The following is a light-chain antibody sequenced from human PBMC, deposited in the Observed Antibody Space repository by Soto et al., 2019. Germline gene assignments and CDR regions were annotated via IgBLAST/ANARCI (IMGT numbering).Light chain of an antibody. Sequence: AIQLTQSPSSLSASVGDRLTITCRASQDISSGLDWYQQKPGRAPKLLIYDASTLVSGVPSRFSGAGSGTAFTLSISSLQPEDFATYYCQQFNNYPLTFGGGTKVEIK. V-gene: IGKV1D-13*01. CDR2: DAS. CDR3: QQFNNYPLT. CDR1: QDISSG. J-gene: IGKJ4*01.